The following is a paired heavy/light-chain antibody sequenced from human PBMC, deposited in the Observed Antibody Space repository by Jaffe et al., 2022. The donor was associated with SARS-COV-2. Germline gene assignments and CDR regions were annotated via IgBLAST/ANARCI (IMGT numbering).Heavy chain of an antibody. V-gene: IGHV4-31*03. Sequence: QVQLQESGPGLVKPSETLSLTCSVSGGSITSGGFYWSWIRQHPEKGLEWIGYISYTGNTYYNPSLKSRITISAGTSKNQFSLRLTSVTAADTAVYYCAREAASYRYGTDVWGQGTSVTVSS. D-gene: IGHD2-15*01. CDR2: ISYTGNT. CDR1: GGSITSGGFY. J-gene: IGHJ6*02. CDR3: AREAASYRYGTDV.
Light chain of an antibody. J-gene: IGKJ4*01. CDR2: AAS. CDR1: QNIDTY. Sequence: DVQLTQSPSSLSASVGDRVTITCRAGQNIDTYLSWYQQKPGKAPKVLIYAASTLQSGVASGFSGSGSGTEFTLTISSLQPEDIGTYYCQQSHTSPRTFGGGTKVEIK. CDR3: QQSHTSPRT. V-gene: IGKV1-39*01.